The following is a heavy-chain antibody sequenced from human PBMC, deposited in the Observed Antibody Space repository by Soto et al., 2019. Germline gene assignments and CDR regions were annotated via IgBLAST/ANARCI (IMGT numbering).Heavy chain of an antibody. D-gene: IGHD1-7*01. CDR3: ARGTDITGTGP. J-gene: IGHJ5*02. CDR1: GDSISGGIYY. Sequence: SETLSLTCTVSGDSISGGIYYWTWVRQHAGKGLEWIGHIYFTGSTYYNPSLRSRVAISVDTSKNQFSLNLSSVTAADTAVYYCARGTDITGTGPWGQGTLVTVSS. CDR2: IYFTGST. V-gene: IGHV4-31*03.